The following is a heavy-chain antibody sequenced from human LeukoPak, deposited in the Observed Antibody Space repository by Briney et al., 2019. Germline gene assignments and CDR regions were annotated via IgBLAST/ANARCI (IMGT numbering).Heavy chain of an antibody. CDR1: GYSISSGYY. D-gene: IGHD6-19*01. CDR3: ARRKPSRGLRYSSGWPKVYNWFDP. Sequence: PSETLSLTCTVSGYSISSGYYWSWIRQPPGKGLEWIGEINHSGSTNYNPSLKSRVTISVDTSKNQFSLKLSSVTAADTAVYYCARRKPSRGLRYSSGWPKVYNWFDPWGQGTLVTVSS. V-gene: IGHV4-38-2*02. J-gene: IGHJ5*02. CDR2: INHSGST.